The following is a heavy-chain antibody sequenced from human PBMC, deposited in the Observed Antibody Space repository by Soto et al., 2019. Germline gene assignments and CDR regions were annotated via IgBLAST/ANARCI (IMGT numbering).Heavy chain of an antibody. J-gene: IGHJ4*02. D-gene: IGHD2-8*01. CDR2: LFGNGGGI. CDR3: ARDRQPDGLWPFDH. Sequence: GGSLRLSCAASGFTFRTYAMSWVRQAPGKGLEWVSGLFGNGGGISYADSVKGRFTISRDNSNNMLYLQMRSLRVEDTAVYYCARDRQPDGLWPFDHWGQGTLVTVSS. CDR1: GFTFRTYA. V-gene: IGHV3-23*01.